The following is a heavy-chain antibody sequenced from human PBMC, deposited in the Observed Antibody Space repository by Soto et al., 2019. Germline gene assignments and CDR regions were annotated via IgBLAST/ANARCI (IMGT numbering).Heavy chain of an antibody. CDR1: GFTFSSYA. Sequence: EVQLLESGGGLVQPGGSLRLSCAASGFTFSSYAMSWVRQAPGKGLEWVSAISGSGGSTYYADSVKGRFTISSDNSKNTLYLQMNSLRAEDTAVYYCAKASGWFGECDYWGQGTLGTVSS. CDR2: ISGSGGST. CDR3: AKASGWFGECDY. D-gene: IGHD3-10*01. J-gene: IGHJ4*02. V-gene: IGHV3-23*01.